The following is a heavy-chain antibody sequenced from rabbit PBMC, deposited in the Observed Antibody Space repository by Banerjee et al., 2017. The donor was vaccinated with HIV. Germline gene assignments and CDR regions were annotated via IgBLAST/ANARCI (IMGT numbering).Heavy chain of an antibody. D-gene: IGHD4-1*01. CDR3: ARSVVAGVSL. Sequence: QSLEESGGDLVKPGASLTLTCTASGFSFSSNYYMCWVHQAPGKGLEWIGCIYTGSGRTYYASWAKGRFTISKTSSTTVTLQMTSLTAADTATYFCARSVVAGVSLWGPGTLVTVS. J-gene: IGHJ4*01. CDR1: GFSFSSNYY. CDR2: IYTGSGRT. V-gene: IGHV1S40*01.